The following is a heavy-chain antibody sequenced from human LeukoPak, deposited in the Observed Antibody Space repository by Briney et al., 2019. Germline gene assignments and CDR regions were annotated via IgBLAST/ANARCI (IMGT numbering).Heavy chain of an antibody. CDR1: GLTFSSSW. CDR2: INPDGNKK. CDR3: ARDLAYSRLDY. V-gene: IGHV3-7*01. D-gene: IGHD5-18*01. Sequence: SGGSLRLSCAVSGLTFSSSWMDWVRQAPGKGLEWVASINPDGNKKYSADSVKGRFTISRDNAENSLYLQMNSLRVEDTAFYYCARDLAYSRLDYWGQGTLVTVSS. J-gene: IGHJ4*02.